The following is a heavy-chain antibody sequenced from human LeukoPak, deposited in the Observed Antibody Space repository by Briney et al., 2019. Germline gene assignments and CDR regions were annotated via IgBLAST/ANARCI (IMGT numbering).Heavy chain of an antibody. CDR2: INPNSGGT. J-gene: IGHJ4*02. CDR1: GYTFTGYY. V-gene: IGHV1-2*02. CDR3: ARDPEAWFFDY. Sequence: AASVKVSCKASGYTFTGYYMHWVRQAPGQGLEWMGWINPNSGGTNYAQKFQGRVTMTRDTSISTAYMELRSLRSDDTAVYYCARDPEAWFFDYWGQGTLVTVSS. D-gene: IGHD3-22*01.